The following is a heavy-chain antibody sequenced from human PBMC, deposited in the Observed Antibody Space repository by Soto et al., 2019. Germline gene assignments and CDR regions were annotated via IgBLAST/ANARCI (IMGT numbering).Heavy chain of an antibody. D-gene: IGHD4-4*01. V-gene: IGHV3-74*01. CDR3: ARDVSNSVDY. CDR2: IGSNGRST. Sequence: EVQLVESGGGLVQPGGSLRLSCAASGFTFSSYWMHWVRQVTGKGLVWVSRIGSNGRSTNYADSVKGRFTISRDNAKNTLFLQMNSLRAEDTAVYYCARDVSNSVDYWGQGTLVTVSS. J-gene: IGHJ4*02. CDR1: GFTFSSYW.